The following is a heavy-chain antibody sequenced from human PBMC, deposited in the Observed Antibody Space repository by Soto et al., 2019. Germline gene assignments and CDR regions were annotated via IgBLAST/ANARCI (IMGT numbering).Heavy chain of an antibody. J-gene: IGHJ5*02. Sequence: ASVKVSCKASGYTFSNFYMHWVRQAPGQGLEWMGIIDPSVGSTDYAQSFQGRVTMTRDTSTSTVYMELSSLRSEDTAVYYCARAPLYDFWSGSPGFWFDPWGQGTLVTVSS. V-gene: IGHV1-46*03. CDR3: ARAPLYDFWSGSPGFWFDP. D-gene: IGHD3-3*01. CDR2: IDPSVGST. CDR1: GYTFSNFY.